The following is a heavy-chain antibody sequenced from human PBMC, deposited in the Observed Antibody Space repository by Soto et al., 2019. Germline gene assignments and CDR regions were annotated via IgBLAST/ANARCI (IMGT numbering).Heavy chain of an antibody. CDR2: IYYSGST. D-gene: IGHD3-22*01. Sequence: SETLSLTCTVSGGSISSGGYYWSWIRQHPGKGLEWIGYIYYSGSTYYNPSLKSRVTISVDTSKNQFSLKLSSVTAADTAVYYCARAPYDSSGYYSQPFDYWGQGTLVTVSS. CDR3: ARAPYDSSGYYSQPFDY. V-gene: IGHV4-31*03. CDR1: GGSISSGGYY. J-gene: IGHJ4*02.